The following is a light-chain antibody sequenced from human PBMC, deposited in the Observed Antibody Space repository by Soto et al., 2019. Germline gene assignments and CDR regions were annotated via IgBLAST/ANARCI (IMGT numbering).Light chain of an antibody. CDR1: QSVSSSY. CDR2: GAS. J-gene: IGKJ1*01. Sequence: EIVLTQSPGTLSLSPGERATLSCRASQSVSSSYLAWYQQQPGQAPRLLIYGASSRATGIPDRFSGSGSGTDFTLTISRLEPEDFEVYYCQHYGSSPWTFGQGTKVEIK. CDR3: QHYGSSPWT. V-gene: IGKV3-20*01.